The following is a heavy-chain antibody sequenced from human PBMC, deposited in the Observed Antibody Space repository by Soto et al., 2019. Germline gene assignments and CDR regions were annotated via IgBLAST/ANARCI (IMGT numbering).Heavy chain of an antibody. V-gene: IGHV4-39*01. Sequence: QLQLQESGPGLVKPSETLSLTCTVSGGSIGSSSYYWGWIRQPPGKGLEWIGSIYYSGSTYYNPSLKSRVTISVDTSKNQFSLKLSSVTAADTAVYYCARRKGRWLRFGSSDPWGQGTLVTVSS. J-gene: IGHJ5*02. D-gene: IGHD5-12*01. CDR1: GGSIGSSSYY. CDR3: ARRKGRWLRFGSSDP. CDR2: IYYSGST.